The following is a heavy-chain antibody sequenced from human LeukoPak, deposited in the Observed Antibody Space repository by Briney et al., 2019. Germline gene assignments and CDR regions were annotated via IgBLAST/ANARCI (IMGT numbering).Heavy chain of an antibody. V-gene: IGHV3-53*01. CDR2: IYSGGST. CDR3: ARSDYGMDV. Sequence: PGGSLRLSCAASGFTFRSNAMSWVRQAPGKGLEWVSVIYSGGSTYYADSVKGRFTISRDNSKNTLYLQMNSLRAEDTAVYYCARSDYGMDVWGQGTTVTVSS. J-gene: IGHJ6*02. CDR1: GFTFRSNA.